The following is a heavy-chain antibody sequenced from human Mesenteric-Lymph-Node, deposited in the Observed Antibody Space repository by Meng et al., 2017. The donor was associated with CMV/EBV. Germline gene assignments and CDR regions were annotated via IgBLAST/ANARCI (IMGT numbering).Heavy chain of an antibody. D-gene: IGHD6-13*01. Sequence: ASVKVSCKASGYSFTGYYIHWVRQAPGQGLEWMGWINPNSGGTDYAQKFQDRVTMTRDTSISTAYMELSRLRSDDTAVYYCARGAGSSSWYGVEVWTNTNYGMDVWGQGTTVTVSS. J-gene: IGHJ6*02. CDR1: GYSFTGYY. CDR2: INPNSGGT. CDR3: ARGAGSSSWYGVEVWTNTNYGMDV. V-gene: IGHV1-2*02.